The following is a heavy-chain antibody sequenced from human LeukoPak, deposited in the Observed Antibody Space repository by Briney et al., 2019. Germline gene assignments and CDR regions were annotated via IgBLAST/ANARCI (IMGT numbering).Heavy chain of an antibody. CDR2: IKQDGSEK. CDR3: AGAPLTGYSPFDY. V-gene: IGHV3-7*01. J-gene: IGHJ4*02. Sequence: GGSLRLSCAASGFTFSSYSMSWVRQAPGKGLEWVANIKQDGSEKYYADSVKGRVTISRDNGKNSLYLQMNSPRAEDTAMYYCAGAPLTGYSPFDYWGQGTLVTVSS. D-gene: IGHD3-9*01. CDR1: GFTFSSYS.